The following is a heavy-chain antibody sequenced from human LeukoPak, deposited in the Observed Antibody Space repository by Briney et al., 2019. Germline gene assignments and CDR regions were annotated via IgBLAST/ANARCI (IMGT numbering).Heavy chain of an antibody. Sequence: GESLKISCKGSGYSFTSYWIGWVRQMPGKGLEWMGIIYPGDSDTRYSPSFQGQVTISADKSISTAYLQWSGLKASDTAMYYCARHEYYYDSSGYPPTWGYFDYWGQGTLVTVSS. J-gene: IGHJ4*02. CDR3: ARHEYYYDSSGYPPTWGYFDY. CDR2: IYPGDSDT. D-gene: IGHD3-22*01. CDR1: GYSFTSYW. V-gene: IGHV5-51*01.